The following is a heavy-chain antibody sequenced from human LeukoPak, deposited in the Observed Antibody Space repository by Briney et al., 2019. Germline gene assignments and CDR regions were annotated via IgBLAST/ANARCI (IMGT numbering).Heavy chain of an antibody. D-gene: IGHD4-17*01. V-gene: IGHV4-61*02. J-gene: IGHJ4*02. Sequence: PSQTLSLTCTVSGGSISSGSYYWSWIRQPAGKGLEWIGRIYTSGSTNYNPSLKSRVTISVDTSKNQFSLKLSSVTAADTAVYYCARTTGLGDDYFDYWGQGTLVTVSS. CDR1: GGSISSGSYY. CDR2: IYTSGST. CDR3: ARTTGLGDDYFDY.